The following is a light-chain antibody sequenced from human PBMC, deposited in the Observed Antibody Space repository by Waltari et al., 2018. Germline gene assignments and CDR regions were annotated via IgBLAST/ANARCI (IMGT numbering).Light chain of an antibody. CDR3: QQYDGVVLT. J-gene: IGKJ4*01. CDR1: QSVSYNF. CDR2: GAS. V-gene: IGKV3-20*01. Sequence: EIVLTQSPGTLSLSPGERATLSCRASQSVSYNFLNWYQQKPGQAPRLLIHGASSRATGIPDRCSGSGSGTDFTLTISRLEPEDFAVYYCQQYDGVVLTFGGGTKVEI.